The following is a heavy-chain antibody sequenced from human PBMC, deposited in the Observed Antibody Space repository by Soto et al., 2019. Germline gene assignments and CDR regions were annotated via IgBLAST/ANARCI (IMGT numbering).Heavy chain of an antibody. Sequence: PGGSLRLSCAASGFTFSSYSMNWVRQAPGKGLEWVSSISSSSYIYYADSVKGRFTISRDNAKNSLYLQMNSLRAEDTAVYYCARDSITIFGVHYYYGMDVWGQGTTVTVSS. V-gene: IGHV3-21*01. CDR2: ISSSSYI. CDR1: GFTFSSYS. J-gene: IGHJ6*02. CDR3: ARDSITIFGVHYYYGMDV. D-gene: IGHD3-3*01.